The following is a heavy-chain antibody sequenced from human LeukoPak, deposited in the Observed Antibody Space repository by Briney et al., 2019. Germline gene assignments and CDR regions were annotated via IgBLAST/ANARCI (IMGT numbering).Heavy chain of an antibody. D-gene: IGHD2-2*01. CDR3: ARHTKGYCSSTSCYYYYYMDV. V-gene: IGHV4-39*01. CDR2: IYYSGST. J-gene: IGHJ6*03. Sequence: SETLSLTCTVSGGSISSSSYYWGWIRQPPGKGLEWIGSIYYSGSTYYNPSLKSRVTISVDTSKNQFSLKLSSVTTADTAVYYCARHTKGYCSSTSCYYYYYMDVWGKGTTVTVSS. CDR1: GGSISSSSYY.